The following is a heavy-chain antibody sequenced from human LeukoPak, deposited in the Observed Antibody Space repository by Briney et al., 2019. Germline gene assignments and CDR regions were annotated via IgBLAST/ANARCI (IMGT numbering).Heavy chain of an antibody. CDR1: GITFSTYW. D-gene: IGHD2-2*01. V-gene: IGHV3-74*01. Sequence: QPGGSLRPSCAASGITFSTYWMHWVRQAPGKGLVWVSRINSDGSITSYADSVKGRLTISRDNAKNTLYLQMNSLRAEDRAVYYCSTGYCSGTSCYAFDYWGQGTLVTVSS. CDR3: STGYCSGTSCYAFDY. J-gene: IGHJ4*02. CDR2: INSDGSIT.